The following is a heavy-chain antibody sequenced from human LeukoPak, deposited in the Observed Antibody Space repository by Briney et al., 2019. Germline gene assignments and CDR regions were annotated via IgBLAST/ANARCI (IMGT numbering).Heavy chain of an antibody. J-gene: IGHJ3*02. CDR1: GFTFSSYG. V-gene: IGHV3-30*02. D-gene: IGHD6-19*01. CDR2: IRYDRSNK. Sequence: PGGSLRLSCAASGFTFSSYGMHWVRQAPGKGLEWVAFIRYDRSNKYYADSVKGRFTISRDNSKNTLYLQMNSLRAEDTAVYYCVKDLSRWAVAGHLDAFDIWGQGTMVTVSS. CDR3: VKDLSRWAVAGHLDAFDI.